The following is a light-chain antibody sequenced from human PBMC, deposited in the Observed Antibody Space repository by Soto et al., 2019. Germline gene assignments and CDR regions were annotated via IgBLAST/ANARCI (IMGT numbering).Light chain of an antibody. CDR1: QSVSSN. CDR2: GAS. J-gene: IGKJ2*01. V-gene: IGKV3D-15*01. CDR3: HHYSNWPPYT. Sequence: EVVMTQSPATLSVSPGESATLSCWASQSVSSNLAWYQQKPGQTPRLLIYGASTRAAGIPARFSGTGSATEFTLTISSLQSGDSAVYYCHHYSNWPPYTFGQGTRLEIK.